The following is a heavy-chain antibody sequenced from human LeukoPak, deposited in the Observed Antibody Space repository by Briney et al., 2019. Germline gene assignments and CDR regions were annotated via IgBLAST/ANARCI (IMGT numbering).Heavy chain of an antibody. CDR1: GGTFSSYA. V-gene: IGHV1-69*06. CDR2: IIPIFGTA. D-gene: IGHD2/OR15-2a*01. Sequence: SVKVSCKASGGTFSSYAISWVRQAPGQGLEWMGRIIPIFGTANYAQKFQGRVTMTEDTSTDTAYMELSSLRSEDTAVYYCATDLSPPVELGQGYWGQGTLVTVSS. J-gene: IGHJ4*02. CDR3: ATDLSPPVELGQGY.